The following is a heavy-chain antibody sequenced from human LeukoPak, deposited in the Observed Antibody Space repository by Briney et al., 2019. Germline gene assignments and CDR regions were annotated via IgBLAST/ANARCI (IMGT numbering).Heavy chain of an antibody. D-gene: IGHD3-9*01. V-gene: IGHV1-46*01. CDR3: ARDVGDADYDILTGYYKGYYYYYMDV. CDR1: GYTFTSYY. J-gene: IGHJ6*03. CDR2: INPSGGST. Sequence: ASVKVSCKASGYTFTSYYMHWVRQAPGQGLEWMGIINPSGGSTSYVQKFQGRVTMTRDMSTSTVYMELSSLRSEDTAVYYCARDVGDADYDILTGYYKGYYYYYMDVWGKGTTVTVSS.